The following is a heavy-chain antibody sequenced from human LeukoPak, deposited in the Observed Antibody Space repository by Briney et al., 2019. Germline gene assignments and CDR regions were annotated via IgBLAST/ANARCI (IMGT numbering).Heavy chain of an antibody. V-gene: IGHV3-21*01. CDR1: GFTFSSYS. CDR3: ARVTEAPCYFDY. Sequence: GGSLRLSCAASGFTFSSYSMNWVRQAPGKGLEWVSSISSSSSYIYYADSVKGRFTISRDNAKNSLYLQMNSLRAEDTAVYYCARVTEAPCYFDYWGQGTLVTVSS. J-gene: IGHJ4*02. CDR2: ISSSSSYI.